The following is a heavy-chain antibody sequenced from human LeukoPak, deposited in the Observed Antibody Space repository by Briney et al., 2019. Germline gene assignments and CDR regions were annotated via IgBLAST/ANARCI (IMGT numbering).Heavy chain of an antibody. CDR1: GFTLSTYA. J-gene: IGHJ3*02. CDR2: TSSSDAGT. V-gene: IGHV3-23*01. Sequence: PGGSLRLSCAASGFTLSTYAMSWVRQTPGKGLEWVAATSSSDAGTYHADSVRGRFTISRDNSKNTLYLQMNSLRAEDTAVYYCANIYYDSTHPIYDIWGQGTMVTVSS. D-gene: IGHD3-22*01. CDR3: ANIYYDSTHPIYDI.